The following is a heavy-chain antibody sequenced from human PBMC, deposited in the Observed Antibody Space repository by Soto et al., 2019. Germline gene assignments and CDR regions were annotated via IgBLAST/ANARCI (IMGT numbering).Heavy chain of an antibody. CDR1: GFTFDDYA. CDR2: ISWNSGSI. Sequence: EVQLVESGGGLVQPGRSLRLSCAASGFTFDDYAMHWVRQAPGKGLEWVSGISWNSGSIGYADSVKGRFTISRDNAKNSLYLQMNSLRAEDTGLYYCAKDGGYSSGRYGAWGQGTLVTVSS. V-gene: IGHV3-9*01. J-gene: IGHJ5*02. CDR3: AKDGGYSSGRYGA. D-gene: IGHD6-19*01.